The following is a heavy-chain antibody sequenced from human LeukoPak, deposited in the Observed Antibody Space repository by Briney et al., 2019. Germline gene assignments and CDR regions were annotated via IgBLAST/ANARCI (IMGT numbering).Heavy chain of an antibody. J-gene: IGHJ4*02. V-gene: IGHV3-7*01. Sequence: GALRLSCAASGFTFSRYWMTWVRQAPGKGLEWVANINQDGSEKYYVDSVRGRFTISRDNAKNSLYLQMNSLRAEDTAVYSCARFGGHYYDSTGSLDYWGQGTLVTVSS. CDR2: INQDGSEK. CDR1: GFTFSRYW. D-gene: IGHD3-22*01. CDR3: ARFGGHYYDSTGSLDY.